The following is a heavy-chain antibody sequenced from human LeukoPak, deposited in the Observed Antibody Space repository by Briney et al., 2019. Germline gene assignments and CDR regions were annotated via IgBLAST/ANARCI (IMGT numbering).Heavy chain of an antibody. D-gene: IGHD1-26*01. Sequence: PSETLSLTCTVSGDSISGYYWGWIRQPPGKGLEWIGNIYHSGSTNYSPSLKSRVTISVDTSKNQFSLKLSSVTAADTAVYYCARSYSGIPYYFDYWGQGTLVTVSS. CDR3: ARSYSGIPYYFDY. V-gene: IGHV4-59*01. CDR2: IYHSGST. CDR1: GDSISGYY. J-gene: IGHJ4*02.